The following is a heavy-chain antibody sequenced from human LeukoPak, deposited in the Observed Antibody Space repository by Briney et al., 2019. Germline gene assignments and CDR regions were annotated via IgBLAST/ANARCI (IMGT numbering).Heavy chain of an antibody. D-gene: IGHD6-19*01. CDR2: IYYSGST. Sequence: PSETLSLTCTVSGGSISSYYWSWIRQPAGKGLEWIGYIYYSGSTNYNPSLKSRVTISVDTSKNQFSLKLSSVTAADTAVYYCASLIAVAGPFDYWGQGALVTVSS. CDR3: ASLIAVAGPFDY. CDR1: GGSISSYY. J-gene: IGHJ4*02. V-gene: IGHV4-59*01.